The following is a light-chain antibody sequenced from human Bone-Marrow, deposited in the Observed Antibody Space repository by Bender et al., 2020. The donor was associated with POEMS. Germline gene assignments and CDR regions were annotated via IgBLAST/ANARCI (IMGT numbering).Light chain of an antibody. J-gene: IGLJ3*02. V-gene: IGLV2-8*01. CDR1: SSDIGYYNY. CDR2: EVS. CDR3: SSYAGSNNKL. Sequence: QSALTQPASVSGSPGQSVTISCTGTSSDIGYYNYVSWYQHHPGKVPKLMIYEVSKRPSGVPARFSGSKSGNTASLTVSGLQAEDEADYYCSSYAGSNNKLFGGGTKLTVL.